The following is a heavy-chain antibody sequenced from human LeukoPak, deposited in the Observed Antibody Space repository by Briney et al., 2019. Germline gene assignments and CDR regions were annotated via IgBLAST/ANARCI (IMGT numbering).Heavy chain of an antibody. V-gene: IGHV1-46*01. CDR2: INPSGGST. CDR1: GYTFTGYY. D-gene: IGHD2-15*01. Sequence: GASVKVSCEASGYTFTGYYMHWVRQAPGQGLEWMGIINPSGGSTSYAQKFQGRVTMTRDTSASTVYMELSSLRSEDTAVYYCARHCSGGSCYSDFLDYWGQGTLVTVSS. CDR3: ARHCSGGSCYSDFLDY. J-gene: IGHJ4*02.